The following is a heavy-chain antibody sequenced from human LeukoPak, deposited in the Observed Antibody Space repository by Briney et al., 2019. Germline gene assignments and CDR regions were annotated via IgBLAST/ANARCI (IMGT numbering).Heavy chain of an antibody. J-gene: IGHJ3*02. D-gene: IGHD3-22*01. Sequence: PGGSLRFSCAASGFTFSSYAMSWVRQAPGKGLEWVSAISGSGGSTYYADSVKGRFTISRDNSKNTLYLQMNSLRAEDTAVYYCAKESTDYYDSSGWQAFDIWAKGQWSPSLQ. CDR2: ISGSGGST. CDR3: AKESTDYYDSSGWQAFDI. CDR1: GFTFSSYA. V-gene: IGHV3-23*01.